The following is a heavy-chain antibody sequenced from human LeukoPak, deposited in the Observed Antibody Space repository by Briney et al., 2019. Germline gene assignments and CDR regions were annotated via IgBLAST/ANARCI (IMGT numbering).Heavy chain of an antibody. D-gene: IGHD3-22*01. J-gene: IGHJ4*02. CDR1: GFTFSNYW. Sequence: GGSLRPSCAASGFTFSNYWIHWVRQAPGKGLVWVSRIDNAGSITTYADSVKGRFTISRDNAENTLYLQMNSLRVEDTAVYYCVRSAFHAGSGNYYDYWGQGTLVTVSS. V-gene: IGHV3-74*03. CDR2: IDNAGSIT. CDR3: VRSAFHAGSGNYYDY.